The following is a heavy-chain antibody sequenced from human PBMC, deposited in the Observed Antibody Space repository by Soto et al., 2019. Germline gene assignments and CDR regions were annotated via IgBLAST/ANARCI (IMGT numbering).Heavy chain of an antibody. V-gene: IGHV3-21*01. CDR1: RFTFSSHT. J-gene: IGHJ6*02. CDR2: ISLSSSYT. CDR3: ARPIFGTVMDV. D-gene: IGHD3-3*01. Sequence: GGSLRLSCEASRFTFSSHTMHWVRQAPGMRPEWISSISLSSSYTYYAESVKGRFTISRDNAKNSLFLQMNSLAVEDTAVYYCARPIFGTVMDVWGRGTTVTVSS.